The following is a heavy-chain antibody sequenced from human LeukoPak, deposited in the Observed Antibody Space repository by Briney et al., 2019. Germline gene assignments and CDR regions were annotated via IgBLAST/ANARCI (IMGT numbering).Heavy chain of an antibody. CDR3: ARGGYNWNSTFDY. D-gene: IGHD1-7*01. CDR2: IIPILGIA. CDR1: GGTFSSYA. V-gene: IGHV1-69*04. Sequence: SVTVSFKASGGTFSSYAISWVRQAPGQGREWMGRIIPILGIANYAQKFQGRVTITADKSTSTAYMELSSLRSEDTAVYYCARGGYNWNSTFDYWGQGTLVTVSS. J-gene: IGHJ4*02.